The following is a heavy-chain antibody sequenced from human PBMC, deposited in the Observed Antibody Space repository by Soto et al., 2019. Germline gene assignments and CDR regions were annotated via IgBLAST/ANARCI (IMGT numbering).Heavy chain of an antibody. J-gene: IGHJ4*02. V-gene: IGHV4-61*08. Sequence: SETLSLTCTVSDDSFRGADYYWSWIRQPLGKGPEWIGYTYYNGDTKYNPALKSRVTMSVDTSKNQFSLRLSSVTAADTAVYFCARGPSYIDGWRTFDFWGRGILVTVSS. CDR1: DDSFRGADYY. CDR2: TYYNGDT. CDR3: ARGPSYIDGWRTFDF. D-gene: IGHD6-19*01.